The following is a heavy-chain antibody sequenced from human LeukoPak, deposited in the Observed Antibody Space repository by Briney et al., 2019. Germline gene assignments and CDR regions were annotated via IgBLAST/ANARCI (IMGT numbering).Heavy chain of an antibody. J-gene: IGHJ5*02. CDR1: GFTFEDYA. V-gene: IGHV3-9*01. D-gene: IGHD3-10*01. Sequence: GGSLRLSCVASGFTFEDYAMHWVRQRPGKGLEWVSGISWNSGSLDYVDSVRGRFTISRDNAKKSLYLQMNSLRTEDTAFYYCAKDVFVRVGCCQYNCIDPWGQGTQVTVSS. CDR2: ISWNSGSL. CDR3: AKDVFVRVGCCQYNCIDP.